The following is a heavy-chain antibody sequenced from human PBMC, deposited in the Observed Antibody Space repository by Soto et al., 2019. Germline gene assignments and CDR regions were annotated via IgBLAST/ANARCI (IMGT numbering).Heavy chain of an antibody. J-gene: IGHJ4*01. CDR2: ITWNSGKI. CDR1: GFTFDYYA. CDR3: VKDSYADFHRVLSTAEYFFDY. Sequence: GGSLRLSCTASGFTFDYYAMHWVRQGPGRGLEWVSGITWNSGKIAYADSVKGRFTIARDDDNNSLYLQMNSLRPEDTALYYCVKDSYADFHRVLSTAEYFFDYWGHGTLVTVSS. V-gene: IGHV3-9*01. D-gene: IGHD2-15*01.